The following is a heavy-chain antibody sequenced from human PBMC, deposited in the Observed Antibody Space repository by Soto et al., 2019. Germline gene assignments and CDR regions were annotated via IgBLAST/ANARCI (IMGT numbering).Heavy chain of an antibody. D-gene: IGHD6-19*01. CDR3: ARSSGWYGGYFQH. CDR2: IWYDGSNK. J-gene: IGHJ1*01. CDR1: GFTFSSYG. V-gene: IGHV3-33*01. Sequence: QVQLVESGGGVVQPGRSLRLSCAASGFTFSSYGMHWVRQAPGKGLEWVAVIWYDGSNKYYADSVKGRFTISRDNSKNTLYLQMNSLRAEDTAVYYCARSSGWYGGYFQHWGQGTLVTVSS.